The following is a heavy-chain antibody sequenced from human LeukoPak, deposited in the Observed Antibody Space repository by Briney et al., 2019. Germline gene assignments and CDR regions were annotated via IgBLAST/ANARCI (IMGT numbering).Heavy chain of an antibody. Sequence: GGSLRLSCAASGFTFSSYWMHWVRRAPGKGLVWVSRINSDGSSTNYADSVKGRFTISRDNAKNTLYLQMNSLRAEDTAVYYCARHITRAITEDYWGRGTLVTVSS. CDR1: GFTFSSYW. J-gene: IGHJ2*01. V-gene: IGHV3-74*01. D-gene: IGHD1-20*01. CDR3: ARHITRAITEDY. CDR2: INSDGSST.